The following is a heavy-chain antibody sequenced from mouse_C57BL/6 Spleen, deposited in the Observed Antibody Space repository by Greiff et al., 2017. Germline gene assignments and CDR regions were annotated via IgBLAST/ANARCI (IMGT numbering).Heavy chain of an antibody. CDR3: AREGYAMDY. CDR2: ISYDGSN. CDR1: GYSLTSGYY. Sequence: VQLQQSGPGLVKPSQSLSLTCSVTGYSLTSGYYWNWIRQFPGNKLEWMGYISYDGSNNYNPSLKNRISIKRDTSKNQFFLKWNSVTTEDTATYCCAREGYAMDYWGQGTSVTVSS. V-gene: IGHV3-6*01. J-gene: IGHJ4*01.